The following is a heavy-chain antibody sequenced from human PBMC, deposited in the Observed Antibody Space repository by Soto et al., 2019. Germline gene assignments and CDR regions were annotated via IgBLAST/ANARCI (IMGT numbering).Heavy chain of an antibody. CDR1: GFTFSSYA. J-gene: IGHJ6*02. Sequence: GGSLRLSCAASGFTFSSYAMSWVRQAPGKGLEWVSAISGSGGSTYYADSVKGRFTISRDNSKNTLYLQMNSLRAEDTAVYYCAKEIGQRGYSYAPESGPGYYYGMDVWGQGTTVTVSS. V-gene: IGHV3-23*01. CDR2: ISGSGGST. CDR3: AKEIGQRGYSYAPESGPGYYYGMDV. D-gene: IGHD5-18*01.